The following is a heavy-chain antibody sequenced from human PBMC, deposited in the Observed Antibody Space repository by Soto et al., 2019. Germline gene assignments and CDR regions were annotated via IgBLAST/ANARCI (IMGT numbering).Heavy chain of an antibody. CDR1: GGSISSSSYY. D-gene: IGHD1-26*01. Sequence: QLQLQESGPGLVKPSETLSLTCTVSGGSISSSSYYWGWIRQPPGKGLEWIGSIYYSGSTYYNPSLKSRVTISVDTSNNQFSLKMSSVTAADTAVYYCARFAGWEQHFDYWGQGTLVTVSS. CDR3: ARFAGWEQHFDY. J-gene: IGHJ4*02. CDR2: IYYSGST. V-gene: IGHV4-39*01.